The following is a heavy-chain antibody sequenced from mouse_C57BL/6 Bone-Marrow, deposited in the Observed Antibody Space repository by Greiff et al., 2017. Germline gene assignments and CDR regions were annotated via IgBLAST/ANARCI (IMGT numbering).Heavy chain of an antibody. CDR3: TTGGYGYDVGWYFDY. CDR1: GFNIKDDY. Sequence: VQLQQSGAELVRPGASVKLSCTASGFNIKDDYMHWVKQRPEQGLAWIGWIDPENGDTEYASKFQGQATITADPSSNTAYLQLSSLTSEDTAGYYCTTGGYGYDVGWYFDYWGQGTTLTVSS. J-gene: IGHJ2*01. CDR2: IDPENGDT. V-gene: IGHV14-4*01. D-gene: IGHD2-2*01.